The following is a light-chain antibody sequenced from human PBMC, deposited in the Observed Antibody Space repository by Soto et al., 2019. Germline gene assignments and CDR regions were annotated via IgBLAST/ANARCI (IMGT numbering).Light chain of an antibody. Sequence: DIQMTQSPSTLSASVGDRVILTCRASQSIGSWLAWYQQKAGKGPKLLIYKASSLKSGVPSRFSGSGSGTEFTLTISSLQPDDFATYYYQQYNNDSPSTFGQGTKVEVK. CDR3: QQYNNDSPST. CDR2: KAS. J-gene: IGKJ1*01. V-gene: IGKV1-5*03. CDR1: QSIGSW.